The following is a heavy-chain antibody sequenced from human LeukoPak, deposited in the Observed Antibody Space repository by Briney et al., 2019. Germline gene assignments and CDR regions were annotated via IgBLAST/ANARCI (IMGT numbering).Heavy chain of an antibody. CDR2: INPNSGGT. V-gene: IGHV1-2*02. CDR3: ASGSYQNDAFDI. D-gene: IGHD1-26*01. J-gene: IGHJ3*02. CDR1: GYTFTGYY. Sequence: GASVKVSCKASGYTFTGYYMHWVRQAPGQGLEWMGWINPNSGGTNYAQKFQGRVTMTRDMSTSTVYMELSSLRSEDTAVYYCASGSYQNDAFDIWGQGTMVTVSS.